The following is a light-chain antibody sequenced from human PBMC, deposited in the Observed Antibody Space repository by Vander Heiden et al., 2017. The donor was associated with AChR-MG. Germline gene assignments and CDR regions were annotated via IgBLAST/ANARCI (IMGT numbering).Light chain of an antibody. V-gene: IGLV3-25*03. CDR3: QSADSSGTRV. CDR1: ALPKQY. CDR2: KDR. J-gene: IGLJ3*02. Sequence: SYELTQPRSVSVSPGQTARITCSGDALPKQYAYWYQQKPGQAPVLVIYKDRERPSGIPGRFSGSSSGTTVTLTISGVQAEDEADYYCQSADSSGTRVFGGGTKLTVL.